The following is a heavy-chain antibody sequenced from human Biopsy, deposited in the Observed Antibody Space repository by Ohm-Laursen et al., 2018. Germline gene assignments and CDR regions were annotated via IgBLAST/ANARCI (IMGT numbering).Heavy chain of an antibody. CDR2: ISHTGYT. D-gene: IGHD4-23*01. CDR1: GGPFTGHY. CDR3: ARGSNEYGGLYFPH. J-gene: IGHJ1*01. V-gene: IGHV4-59*11. Sequence: SDTLSLTCPVSGGPFTGHYWTWIRQPPGKGLEWIGHISHTGYTSYKSSLRSRVTISLDTSRKHFSLRLTSLAAADTAVYYCARGSNEYGGLYFPHWGQGTLVTVSS.